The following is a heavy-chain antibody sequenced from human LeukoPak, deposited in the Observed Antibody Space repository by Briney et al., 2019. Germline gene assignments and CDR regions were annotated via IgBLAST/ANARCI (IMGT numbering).Heavy chain of an antibody. CDR3: ARKGPAAYDYYYMDV. J-gene: IGHJ6*03. D-gene: IGHD2-2*01. CDR2: INPNSGGT. CDR1: GYTFTDYY. V-gene: IGHV1-2*02. Sequence: ASVKVSCKASGYTFTDYYMHWVRQAPGQGLEWMGWINPNSGGTNYAQKFQGRVTMTRDTSISTAYMELSSLRSEDTAVYYCARKGPAAYDYYYMDVWGKGTTVTVSS.